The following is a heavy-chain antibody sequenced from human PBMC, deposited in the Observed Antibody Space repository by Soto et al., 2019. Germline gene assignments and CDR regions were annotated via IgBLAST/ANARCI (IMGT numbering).Heavy chain of an antibody. J-gene: IGHJ6*02. CDR1: GYTFTGYY. D-gene: IGHD1-26*01. CDR2: INPNSGDT. Sequence: QVQLVQSGAEVKKPGASVKVSCKASGYTFTGYYMHWVRQAPGQGLEWMGWINPNSGDTNYAQKFQGRVTMTRDTSISTAYMELSRLRSDDTAVYYCARVPSGDVGHYGMDVWGQGTTVTVSS. CDR3: ARVPSGDVGHYGMDV. V-gene: IGHV1-2*02.